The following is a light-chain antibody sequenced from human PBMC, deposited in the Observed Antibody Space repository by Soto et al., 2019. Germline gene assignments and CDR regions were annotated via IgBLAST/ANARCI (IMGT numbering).Light chain of an antibody. Sequence: SVWTQSQRTLSLSPGERATLSCSASQRVTSSYVAWYQQERGEAPRLLIYGASTRATGFPYRFGGSVSGKEFTLSISSRQSEYFAFSYCQQYNNGAAFTFVPGTR. V-gene: IGKV3-15*01. CDR1: QRVTSSY. CDR3: QQYNNGAAFT. J-gene: IGKJ5*01. CDR2: GAS.